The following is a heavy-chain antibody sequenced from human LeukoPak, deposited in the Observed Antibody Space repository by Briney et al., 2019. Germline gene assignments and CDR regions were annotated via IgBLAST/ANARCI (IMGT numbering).Heavy chain of an antibody. Sequence: SETLSLTCAVYGGSFSGYYWSWIRQPPGKGLEWIGEINHSGSTNYNPSLKSRVTISVDTSKNQFSLKLSSVTAADTAVYYCARRRRITMVRGVIHYYYYMDVWGKGTTVTISS. CDR3: ARRRRITMVRGVIHYYYYMDV. D-gene: IGHD3-10*01. V-gene: IGHV4-34*01. J-gene: IGHJ6*03. CDR1: GGSFSGYY. CDR2: INHSGST.